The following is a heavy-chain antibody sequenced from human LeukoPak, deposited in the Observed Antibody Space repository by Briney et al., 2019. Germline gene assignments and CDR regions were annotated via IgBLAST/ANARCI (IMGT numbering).Heavy chain of an antibody. CDR2: ISGSSSYV. Sequence: GGSLRLSCAASGFTFSIYSMDWVRQAPGKGLEWVSSISGSSSYVYYADSVKGRFTISRDNAKNSLYLQMNSLRAEDTAVYYCARGEEKYSSSWYNYWGQGTLVTVSS. CDR1: GFTFSIYS. V-gene: IGHV3-21*01. J-gene: IGHJ4*02. D-gene: IGHD6-13*01. CDR3: ARGEEKYSSSWYNY.